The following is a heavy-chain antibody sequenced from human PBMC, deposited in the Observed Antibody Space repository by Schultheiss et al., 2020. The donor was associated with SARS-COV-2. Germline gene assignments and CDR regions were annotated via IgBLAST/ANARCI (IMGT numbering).Heavy chain of an antibody. J-gene: IGHJ4*02. CDR1: GGSISSFY. Sequence: SETLSLTCTVSGGSISSFYWSWIRQPAGKGLEWIGEIYHSGSTNYNPSLKSRVTISVDKSKNQFSLKLSSVTAADTAVYYCARGSKWEYDYWGQGTLVTVSS. D-gene: IGHD1-26*01. CDR2: IYHSGST. CDR3: ARGSKWEYDY. V-gene: IGHV4-59*12.